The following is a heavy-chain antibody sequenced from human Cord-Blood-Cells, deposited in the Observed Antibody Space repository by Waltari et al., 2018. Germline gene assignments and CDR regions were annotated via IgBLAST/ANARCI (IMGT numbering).Heavy chain of an antibody. J-gene: IGHJ4*02. CDR3: ARGVPYYYGSGSYLYYFDY. CDR1: GGSFSGYY. CDR2: INHSGST. D-gene: IGHD3-10*01. Sequence: ETLSLTCAVYGGSFSGYYWSWIRQPPGKGLEWIGEINHSGSTNYNPSLKSRVTISVDTSKNQFSLKLSSVTAADTAVYYCARGVPYYYGSGSYLYYFDYWGQGTLVTVSS. V-gene: IGHV4-34*01.